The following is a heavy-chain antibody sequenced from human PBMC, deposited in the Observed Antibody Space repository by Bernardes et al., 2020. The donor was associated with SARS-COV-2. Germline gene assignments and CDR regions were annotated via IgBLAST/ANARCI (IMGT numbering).Heavy chain of an antibody. CDR1: GFTFRSYW. CDR2: INSDGSSP. V-gene: IGHV3-74*01. Sequence: VGSLRLSCAASGFTFRSYWMHWVRQAPGTGLVWVSRINSDGSSPSYADSVKGRFTISRDNAKNTLYLQMNSLRAEDTAVYYCARGRAAWFFYYYGMDVWGQGTTVTVSS. CDR3: ARGRAAWFFYYYGMDV. J-gene: IGHJ6*02. D-gene: IGHD2-15*01.